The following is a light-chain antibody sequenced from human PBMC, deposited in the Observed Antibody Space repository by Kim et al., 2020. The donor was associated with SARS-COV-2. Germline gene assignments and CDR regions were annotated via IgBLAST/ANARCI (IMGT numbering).Light chain of an antibody. Sequence: VALGQTVRITCQGDSLRSYYASWYQQKPGQAPVLVIYGKNNGPSGIPDRFSGSSSGNTASLTITGAQAEDEADYYCNSRDSSGNLGFGGGTQLTVL. V-gene: IGLV3-19*01. CDR3: NSRDSSGNLG. CDR2: GKN. CDR1: SLRSYY. J-gene: IGLJ3*02.